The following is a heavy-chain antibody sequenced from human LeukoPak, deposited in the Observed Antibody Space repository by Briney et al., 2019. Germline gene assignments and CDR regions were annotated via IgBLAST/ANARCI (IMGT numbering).Heavy chain of an antibody. CDR3: AKPLTAMVIDY. J-gene: IGHJ4*02. CDR2: ISYDGSNK. D-gene: IGHD5-18*01. CDR1: GFTFSSYG. V-gene: IGHV3-30*18. Sequence: PGGSLRLSCAASGFTFSSYGMHWVRQAPGKGLEWVAVISYDGSNKYYADSVKGRFTISRDNSKNTLYLQMNSLRAEDTAVYYCAKPLTAMVIDYWGQGTLVTVSS.